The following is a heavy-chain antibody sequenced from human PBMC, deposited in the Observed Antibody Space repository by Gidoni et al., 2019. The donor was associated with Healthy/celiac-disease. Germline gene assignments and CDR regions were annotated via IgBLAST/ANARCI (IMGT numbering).Heavy chain of an antibody. J-gene: IGHJ4*02. CDR2: RSYDGSNK. Sequence: GGGVVQPGRSLRLSCAASGFTFSSYAMHWVRQAPGKGLEWVAVRSYDGSNKYYADSVKGRFTISRDNSKNTLYLQMNSLRAEDTAVYYCARDRAAAGTDYWGQGTLVTVSS. V-gene: IGHV3-30-3*01. D-gene: IGHD6-13*01. CDR3: ARDRAAAGTDY. CDR1: GFTFSSYA.